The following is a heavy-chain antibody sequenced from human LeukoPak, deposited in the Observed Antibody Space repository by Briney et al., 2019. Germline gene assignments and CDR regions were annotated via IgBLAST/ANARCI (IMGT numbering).Heavy chain of an antibody. CDR1: GFTFSSYS. CDR3: ATTVTTIWFDP. Sequence: GGSLRLSCAASGFTFSSYSMNWVRQAPGKGLEWVSYISSSSSTIYYADSVKGRFTISRDNAKNSLYLQMNSLRAEDTAVYYCATTVTTIWFDPWGQGTLVTVSS. V-gene: IGHV3-48*04. D-gene: IGHD4-17*01. J-gene: IGHJ5*02. CDR2: ISSSSSTI.